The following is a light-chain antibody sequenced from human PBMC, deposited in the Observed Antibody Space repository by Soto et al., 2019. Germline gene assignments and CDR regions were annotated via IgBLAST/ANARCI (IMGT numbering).Light chain of an antibody. CDR2: WAS. CDR1: QSVLHDSNNWNY. V-gene: IGKV4-1*01. CDR3: QQYSVAPGT. J-gene: IGKJ2*01. Sequence: DIVMTQSPASLALSLGERATINCRSSQSVLHDSNNWNYLVWYQQRPGQPPKLLIYWASTRESGVPDRFSGSGSGTDFTLTINSLRAEDVAVYYCQQYSVAPGTFGQGTKLEIK.